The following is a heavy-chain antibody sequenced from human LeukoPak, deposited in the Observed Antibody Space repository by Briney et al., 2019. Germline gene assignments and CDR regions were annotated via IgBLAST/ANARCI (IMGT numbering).Heavy chain of an antibody. CDR2: IKQDGSEK. J-gene: IGHJ4*02. V-gene: IGHV3-7*03. CDR1: GFTFSSYW. CDR3: AKDRYTSGKFVPFDY. D-gene: IGHD1-26*01. Sequence: PGGSLRLSCAASGFTFSSYWMSWVRQAPGKGLEWVANIKQDGSEKYYVDSVKGRFTISRDNAKNSLYLQMNSLRAEDTALYYCAKDRYTSGKFVPFDYWGQGTLVTVSS.